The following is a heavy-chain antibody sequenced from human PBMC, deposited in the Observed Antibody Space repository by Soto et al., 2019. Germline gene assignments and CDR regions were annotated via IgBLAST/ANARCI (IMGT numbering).Heavy chain of an antibody. Sequence: GGSLRLSCVASGFTFSSYSMNWVRQAPGKGLEWVSYISSSSSTIYYADSVKGRFTISRDNAKNSLYLQMNSLRAEDTAVYYCAREGGNYYYYMDVWGKGTTVTVSS. CDR2: ISSSSSTI. CDR1: GFTFSSYS. V-gene: IGHV3-48*01. CDR3: AREGGNYYYYMDV. D-gene: IGHD3-16*01. J-gene: IGHJ6*03.